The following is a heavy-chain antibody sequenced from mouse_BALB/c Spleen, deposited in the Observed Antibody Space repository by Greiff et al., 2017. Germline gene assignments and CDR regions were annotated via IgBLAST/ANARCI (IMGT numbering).Heavy chain of an antibody. J-gene: IGHJ1*01. CDR2: ISDGGSYT. CDR1: GFTFSDYY. Sequence: EVQLVESGGGLVKPGGSLKLSCAASGFTFSDYYMYWVRQTPEKRLEWVATISDGGSYTYYPDSVKGRFTISRDNAKNNLYLQMSSLKSEDTAMYYCARVVGSSYWYFDVWGAGTTVTVSS. D-gene: IGHD1-1*01. CDR3: ARVVGSSYWYFDV. V-gene: IGHV5-4*02.